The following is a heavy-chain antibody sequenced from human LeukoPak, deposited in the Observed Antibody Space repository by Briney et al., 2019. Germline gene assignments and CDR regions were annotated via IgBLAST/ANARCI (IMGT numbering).Heavy chain of an antibody. CDR3: ARDHLVGSYYDFWSGYYTVYYYGMDV. D-gene: IGHD3-3*01. V-gene: IGHV1-8*01. CDR1: GYTFTSYD. CDR2: MNPNSGNT. J-gene: IGHJ6*02. Sequence: ASVKVSCKASGYTFTSYDINWVRQATGQGLEWMGWMNPNSGNTGYAQKFQGRVTMTRNTSISTAYMELSSLRSEDTAVYYCARDHLVGSYYDFWSGYYTVYYYGMDVWGQGTTVTVSS.